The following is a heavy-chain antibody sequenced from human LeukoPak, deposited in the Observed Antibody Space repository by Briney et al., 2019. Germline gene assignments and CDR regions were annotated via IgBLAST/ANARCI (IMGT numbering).Heavy chain of an antibody. D-gene: IGHD2-15*01. V-gene: IGHV3-7*01. Sequence: PGGSLRLSCAASGFTFSSYWMSWVRQAPGKGLEGVANIKQEGSEKYYVDSVKGRFTISRDNAKNSLYLQMNSLRAEDTAVYYCARVPQYCSGGSCYYFDYWGQGTLVTVSS. CDR1: GFTFSSYW. CDR2: IKQEGSEK. J-gene: IGHJ4*02. CDR3: ARVPQYCSGGSCYYFDY.